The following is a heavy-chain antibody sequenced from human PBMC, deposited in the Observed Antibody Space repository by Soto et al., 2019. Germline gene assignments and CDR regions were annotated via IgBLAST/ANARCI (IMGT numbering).Heavy chain of an antibody. CDR3: ARGTRALITSFFAY. D-gene: IGHD3-10*01. CDR1: GDAISNYY. V-gene: IGHV4-59*01. Sequence: SETLSLTCSVSGDAISNYYWSWIRQTPGRGLEWIGSVHESGSTDYNPSLKGRVIILLHTSKSQFSLNLRSATAADTATYYCARGTRALITSFFAYWGQGIPVTVSS. J-gene: IGHJ4*02. CDR2: VHESGST.